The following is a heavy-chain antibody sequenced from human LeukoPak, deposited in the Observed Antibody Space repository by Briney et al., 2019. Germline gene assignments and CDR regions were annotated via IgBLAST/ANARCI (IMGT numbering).Heavy chain of an antibody. CDR1: GGSISSSSYY. Sequence: SETLSLTCTVSGGSISSSSYYWGWIRQPPGKGLEWIGSIYYSGSTYYNPSLKSRVTISVDTSKNQFSLKLSSVTAADTAVYYCARGGYCSGGSCYYFDNWFDPWGQGTLVTVSS. CDR2: IYYSGST. V-gene: IGHV4-39*01. J-gene: IGHJ5*02. D-gene: IGHD2-15*01. CDR3: ARGGYCSGGSCYYFDNWFDP.